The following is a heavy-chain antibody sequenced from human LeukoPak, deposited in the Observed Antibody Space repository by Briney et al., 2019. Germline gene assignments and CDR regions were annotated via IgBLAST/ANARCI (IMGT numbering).Heavy chain of an antibody. V-gene: IGHV4-30-4*07. CDR3: ARSQFYGSGSYQGRWFDP. CDR2: IYYSGST. D-gene: IGHD3-10*01. CDR1: GGSISSGDYS. Sequence: SETLSLTCTVSGGSISSGDYSWSWIRQPPGKGLEWIGNIYYSGSTYYNPSLKSRVNISVDTSKNQFSLKLTSVTAADTAVYYCARSQFYGSGSYQGRWFDPWGQGTLVTVSS. J-gene: IGHJ5*02.